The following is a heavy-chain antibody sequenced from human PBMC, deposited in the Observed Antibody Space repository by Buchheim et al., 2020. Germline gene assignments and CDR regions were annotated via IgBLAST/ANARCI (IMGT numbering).Heavy chain of an antibody. V-gene: IGHV3-23*01. Sequence: EVQLLESGGGLVQPGGSLRLSCVASGFTFSKHDMNWVRQAPGKGPQWVSGITIGGDTYYADSVKSGVTISRDNSKDTLYLQMNSLRAEDTAIYYCANLQLPSNWGQGTL. J-gene: IGHJ4*02. D-gene: IGHD1-1*01. CDR2: ITIGGDT. CDR3: ANLQLPSN. CDR1: GFTFSKHD.